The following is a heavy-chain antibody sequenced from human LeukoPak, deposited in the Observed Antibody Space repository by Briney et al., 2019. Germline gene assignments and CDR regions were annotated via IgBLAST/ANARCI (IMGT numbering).Heavy chain of an antibody. Sequence: GGSLRLSCAASGFTFSSYAMSWVRQAPGKGLEWVSVISGSDGSTYYADSVKGRFTISRDNSKNTLYLQMNSLRAEDTAVYYCARYRTTGWFDPWGQGTLVTVSS. CDR2: ISGSDGST. J-gene: IGHJ5*02. CDR1: GFTFSSYA. D-gene: IGHD1-7*01. V-gene: IGHV3-23*01. CDR3: ARYRTTGWFDP.